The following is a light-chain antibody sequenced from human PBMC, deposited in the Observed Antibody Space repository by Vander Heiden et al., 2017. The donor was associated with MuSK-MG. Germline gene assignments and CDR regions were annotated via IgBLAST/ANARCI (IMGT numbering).Light chain of an antibody. J-gene: IGLJ2*01. Sequence: HSVLTQPPSVSEAPRQRVTISCSGSSSNIGNNAVNWYQQLPGKAPKLLIYYDDLLPSGVSDRFSGSKSGTSASLAISGLQSEDEADYYCAAWDDRLNGLVFGGGTKLTVL. CDR3: AAWDDRLNGLV. V-gene: IGLV1-36*01. CDR1: SSNIGNNA. CDR2: YDD.